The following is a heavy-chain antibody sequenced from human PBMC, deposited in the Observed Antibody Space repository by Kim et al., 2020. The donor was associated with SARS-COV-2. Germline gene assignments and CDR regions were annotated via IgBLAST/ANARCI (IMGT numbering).Heavy chain of an antibody. Sequence: SETLSLTCTVSGDSFSSSGHYWGWIRQPPGKGLQWIGSLYSSGSTYYNPSLKSRVTVSLDASKKQFSLKLSSLTAADTAVYYCARAMGGDDSIGIFDYWG. J-gene: IGHJ4*01. CDR3: ARAMGGDDSIGIFDY. D-gene: IGHD3-16*01. CDR2: LYSSGST. CDR1: GDSFSSSGHY. V-gene: IGHV4-39*07.